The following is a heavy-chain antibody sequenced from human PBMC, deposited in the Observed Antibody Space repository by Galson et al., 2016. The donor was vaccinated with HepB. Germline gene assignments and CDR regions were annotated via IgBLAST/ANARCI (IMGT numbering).Heavy chain of an antibody. Sequence: SLRLSCAASGFTFSTYAVHWVRQTPGKGLEWVAIISYDGSYQSYADSVKGRFTISRDNSKNTVFLQMNSLRAEDTAVYYCARGGRTGTPYYYYYYGMDVWGQGTTVTVSS. CDR2: ISYDGSYQ. V-gene: IGHV3-30*04. J-gene: IGHJ6*02. D-gene: IGHD1-14*01. CDR1: GFTFSTYA. CDR3: ARGGRTGTPYYYYYYGMDV.